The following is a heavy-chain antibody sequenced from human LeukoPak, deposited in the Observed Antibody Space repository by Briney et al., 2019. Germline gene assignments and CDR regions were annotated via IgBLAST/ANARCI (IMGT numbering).Heavy chain of an antibody. CDR2: ISGSGGGT. J-gene: IGHJ4*02. Sequence: PGGSLRLSCAASGFTFSNSAMSWVRQAPGKGLEWVSAISGSGGGTYYADSVKGRFTISRDNSKNTLYVQMNSLRAADTAVYYCAKAAGRGYNYGDYFDYWGQGILVTVSS. D-gene: IGHD5-18*01. V-gene: IGHV3-23*01. CDR1: GFTFSNSA. CDR3: AKAAGRGYNYGDYFDY.